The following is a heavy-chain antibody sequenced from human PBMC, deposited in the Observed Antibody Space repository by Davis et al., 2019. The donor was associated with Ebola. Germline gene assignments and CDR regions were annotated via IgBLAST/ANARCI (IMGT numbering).Heavy chain of an antibody. CDR2: INTNTGNP. CDR1: GYTFTNYY. CDR3: ARSKAIFDAFDI. V-gene: IGHV7-4-1*02. Sequence: AASVKVSCKASGYTFTNYYMHWVRQAPGQGLEWMGWINTNTGNPTYAQGFTGRFVFSLDTSVTTTYLQISSLMPEDTAVYYCARSKAIFDAFDIWGQGTMVTVSS. D-gene: IGHD3-3*01. J-gene: IGHJ3*02.